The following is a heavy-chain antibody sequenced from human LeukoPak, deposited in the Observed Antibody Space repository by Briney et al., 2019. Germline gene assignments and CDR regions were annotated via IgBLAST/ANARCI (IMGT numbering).Heavy chain of an antibody. V-gene: IGHV4-59*01. Sequence: PETLSLTCTVSGGSITSYYWSWIRQPPGKGLEWIGFIYYSGTTNHSPSLKSRATMSVDTSKSQFSLNLSSVTAADTAVYFCARLTGNNWFDPWGQGTLVTVSS. CDR1: GGSITSYY. D-gene: IGHD1-1*01. CDR2: IYYSGTT. CDR3: ARLTGNNWFDP. J-gene: IGHJ5*02.